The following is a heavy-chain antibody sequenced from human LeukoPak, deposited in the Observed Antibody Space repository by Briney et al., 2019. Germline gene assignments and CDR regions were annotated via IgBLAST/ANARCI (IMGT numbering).Heavy chain of an antibody. J-gene: IGHJ5*02. V-gene: IGHV1-18*01. CDR1: GYTSTSHG. Sequence: ASVNVSCKASGYTSTSHGISWVRQAPGQGLEGMGWISANNDNANYAQKLQGRVTMTTDTSTGTAYMELRSLRSDDTAVYYCARDLGSSTTNRWFDPWGQGTLVTVSS. CDR2: ISANNDNA. CDR3: ARDLGSSTTNRWFDP. D-gene: IGHD2-2*01.